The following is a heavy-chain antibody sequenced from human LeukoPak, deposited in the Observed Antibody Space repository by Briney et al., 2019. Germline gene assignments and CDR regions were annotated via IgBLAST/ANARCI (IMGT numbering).Heavy chain of an antibody. D-gene: IGHD4-17*01. CDR1: GFXLSRYS. Sequence: GGSLRLSCEASGFXLSRYSINWVRQAPGKGLEWVSSIISSSSDIYYADPVKGRFTISRDNAKNSLYLQMNSLRVEDTAVYYCARDLYGDYAYDYWGQGTLVTVSS. CDR2: IISSSSDI. J-gene: IGHJ4*02. CDR3: ARDLYGDYAYDY. V-gene: IGHV3-21*01.